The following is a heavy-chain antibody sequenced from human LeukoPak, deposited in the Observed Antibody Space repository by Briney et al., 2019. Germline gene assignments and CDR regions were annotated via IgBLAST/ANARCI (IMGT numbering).Heavy chain of an antibody. V-gene: IGHV3-74*01. CDR1: GFTFSSYA. J-gene: IGHJ4*02. D-gene: IGHD6-19*01. CDR3: ARGMDSSGWYLRY. Sequence: GGSLRLSCAASGFTFSSYAMSWVRQAPGKGLVWVSRINSDGSSTSYADSVKGRFTISRDNAKNTLYLQMNSLGAEDTAVYYCARGMDSSGWYLRYWGQGTLVTVSS. CDR2: INSDGSST.